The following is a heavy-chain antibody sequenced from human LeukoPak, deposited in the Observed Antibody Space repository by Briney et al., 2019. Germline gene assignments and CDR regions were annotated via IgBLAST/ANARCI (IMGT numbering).Heavy chain of an antibody. V-gene: IGHV4-59*01. CDR3: ARGVDYDNNYFQCGMDV. Sequence: PSETLSLTCTVSGGSISSYYWSWIRQPPGKGLEWIGYTYYSGSTNYKPSLKSRVTISVDTSKNQFSLKLNSVTAADTAVYYCARGVDYDNNYFQCGMDVWGRGTTVTVSS. J-gene: IGHJ6*02. D-gene: IGHD3-9*01. CDR1: GGSISSYY. CDR2: TYYSGST.